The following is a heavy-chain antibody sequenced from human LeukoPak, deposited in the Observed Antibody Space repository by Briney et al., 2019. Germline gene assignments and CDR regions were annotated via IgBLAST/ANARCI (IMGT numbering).Heavy chain of an antibody. J-gene: IGHJ6*03. Sequence: KASETLSLTCTVSGGSISSSSYYWGWIRQPPGKGLEWIGSIYYSGSTYYNPSLKSRVTISVDTSKNQFSLKLSSVTAADTAVYYCARDLSGDHYYYYYYMDVWGKGTTVTVSS. CDR1: GGSISSSSYY. D-gene: IGHD7-27*01. V-gene: IGHV4-39*07. CDR3: ARDLSGDHYYYYYYMDV. CDR2: IYYSGST.